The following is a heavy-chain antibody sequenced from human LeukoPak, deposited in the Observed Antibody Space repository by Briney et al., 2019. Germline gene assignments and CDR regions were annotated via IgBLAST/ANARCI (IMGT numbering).Heavy chain of an antibody. J-gene: IGHJ6*02. V-gene: IGHV4-31*03. Sequence: PSETLSLTYTVSGGSISSGDYYWTWIRQHPGKGLEWIGFIYYSGSTYYNPSLKSRVTISVDTSKNQFSLKLSSVTAADTAVYYCARDYYDSSLYYYYGMDVWGQGTTVTVSS. CDR1: GGSISSGDYY. CDR3: ARDYYDSSLYYYYGMDV. D-gene: IGHD3-22*01. CDR2: IYYSGST.